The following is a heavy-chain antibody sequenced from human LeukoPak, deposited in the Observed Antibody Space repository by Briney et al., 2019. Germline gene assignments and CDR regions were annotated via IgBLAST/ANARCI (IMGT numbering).Heavy chain of an antibody. D-gene: IGHD4-17*01. J-gene: IGHJ4*02. CDR3: ARDLTTVY. V-gene: IGHV3-30-3*01. Sequence: GGSLRLSCAASGFTFSSYAMHWVRQAPGKGLEWVAVISYDGSNKYYADSVRGRFTISRDNSKNTLYLQMNSLRAEDTAVYYCARDLTTVYWGQGTLVTVSS. CDR2: ISYDGSNK. CDR1: GFTFSSYA.